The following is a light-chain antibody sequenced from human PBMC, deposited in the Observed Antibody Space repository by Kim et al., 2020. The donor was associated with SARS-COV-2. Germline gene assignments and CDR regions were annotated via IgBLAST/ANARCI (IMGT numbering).Light chain of an antibody. Sequence: EIVMTQSPATLSVSPGERATLSCRASQSIINNLAWYQQKPGQAPRLLISGASTRATGIPASFSGSGSGTEFTLTINSLQSEDFALYYCQQYNSWLITFGQGTRLEIK. V-gene: IGKV3-15*01. CDR1: QSIINN. CDR3: QQYNSWLIT. CDR2: GAS. J-gene: IGKJ5*01.